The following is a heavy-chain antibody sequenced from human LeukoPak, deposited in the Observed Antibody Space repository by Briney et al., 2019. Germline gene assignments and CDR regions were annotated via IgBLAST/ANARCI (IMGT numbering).Heavy chain of an antibody. CDR1: GFTFSDYS. V-gene: IGHV3-21*04. J-gene: IGHJ4*02. CDR3: ARAEKGGFDY. Sequence: GGSLRLSCAASGFTFSDYSMNWVRQAPGKGLEWVSAISSSSTYIHYADSVKGRFTISRDNAKNSLYLQMNSLRAEDTAVYYCARAEKGGFDYWGQGTLVTVSS. D-gene: IGHD1-14*01. CDR2: ISSSSTYI.